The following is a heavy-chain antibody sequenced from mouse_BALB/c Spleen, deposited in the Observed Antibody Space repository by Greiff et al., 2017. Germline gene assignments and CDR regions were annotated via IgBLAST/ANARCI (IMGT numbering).Heavy chain of an antibody. J-gene: IGHJ2*01. CDR2: INPYNDGT. Sequence: VHVKQSGPELVKPGASVKMSCKASGYTFTSYVMHWVKQKPGQGLEWIGYINPYNDGTKYNEKFKGKATLTSDKSSSTAYMELSSLTSEDSAVYYCAREGALYYFDYWGQGTTLTVSS. CDR1: GYTFTSYV. V-gene: IGHV1-14*01. CDR3: AREGALYYFDY.